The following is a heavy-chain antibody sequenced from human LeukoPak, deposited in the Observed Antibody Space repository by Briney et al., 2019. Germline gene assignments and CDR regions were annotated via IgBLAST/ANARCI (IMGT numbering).Heavy chain of an antibody. CDR1: GFTFSSYW. D-gene: IGHD6-13*01. CDR3: ARDIAAAGTYNWFDP. Sequence: PGGSLRLSCAASGFTFSSYWMSWVRQAPGKGLEWVANIKQDGSEKYYVDSVKGRFTISRDNAKNSLYLQMNSLRAEDTAVYYCARDIAAAGTYNWFDPWGQGTLVTVSS. J-gene: IGHJ5*02. V-gene: IGHV3-7*01. CDR2: IKQDGSEK.